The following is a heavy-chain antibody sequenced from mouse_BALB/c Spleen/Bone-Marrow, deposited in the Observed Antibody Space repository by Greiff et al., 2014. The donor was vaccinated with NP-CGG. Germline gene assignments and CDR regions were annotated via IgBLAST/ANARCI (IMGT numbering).Heavy chain of an antibody. J-gene: IGHJ3*01. CDR1: GFNIKDTY. CDR2: IDPANGNT. Sequence: VQLQQSGAELVKPGASVKLSCTASGFNIKDTYMHWVKQRPGQGLEWIGRIDPANGNTKYDPKFQGKATITADTSSNTAYLQLSSLTSEDTAVYYCAVYYYGSSLFAYWGQGTLVTVSA. CDR3: AVYYYGSSLFAY. V-gene: IGHV14-3*02. D-gene: IGHD1-1*01.